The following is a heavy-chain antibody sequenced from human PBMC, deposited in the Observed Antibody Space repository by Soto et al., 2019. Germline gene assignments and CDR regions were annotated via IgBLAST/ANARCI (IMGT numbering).Heavy chain of an antibody. CDR2: IYYSGST. CDR1: GGSISSSSYY. J-gene: IGHJ4*02. Sequence: PSETLSLTCTVSGGSISSSSYYWGWIRQPPGKGLEWIGSIYYSGSTYYNPSLKSRVTISVDTSKNQFSLKLSSVTAADTAVYYCARPNGSGSWFDYWGQGTLVTVSS. V-gene: IGHV4-39*01. CDR3: ARPNGSGSWFDY. D-gene: IGHD6-13*01.